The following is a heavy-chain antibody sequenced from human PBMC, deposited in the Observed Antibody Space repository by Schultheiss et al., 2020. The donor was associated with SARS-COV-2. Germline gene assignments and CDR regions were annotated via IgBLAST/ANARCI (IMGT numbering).Heavy chain of an antibody. J-gene: IGHJ6*02. V-gene: IGHV3-74*01. CDR1: GFTFSNYW. CDR2: INGDGTTT. D-gene: IGHD6-13*01. Sequence: GGSLRLSCAASGFTFSNYWMHWVRQAPGKGLMWVSRINGDGTTTNYAGSVKGRFTISRDNAKNSLYLQMNSLRAEDTALYYCARDGIAAAGKGEGYGMDVWGQGTTVTVSS. CDR3: ARDGIAAAGKGEGYGMDV.